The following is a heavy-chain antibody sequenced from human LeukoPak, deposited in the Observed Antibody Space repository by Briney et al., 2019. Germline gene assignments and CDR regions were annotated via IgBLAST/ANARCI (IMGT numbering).Heavy chain of an antibody. Sequence: PGGSLRLSCAASGFNFSTYWMTWVRQVLGKGLEWVANIKEDGSEIYYVDAVKGRFSISRDNAKTSLYLQMNNLSVADTAVYYFVADQTGRHPYFFDCWLQGTLVTVSS. CDR3: VADQTGRHPYFFDC. CDR1: GFNFSTYW. CDR2: IKEDGSEI. J-gene: IGHJ4*02. D-gene: IGHD3-10*01. V-gene: IGHV3-7*01.